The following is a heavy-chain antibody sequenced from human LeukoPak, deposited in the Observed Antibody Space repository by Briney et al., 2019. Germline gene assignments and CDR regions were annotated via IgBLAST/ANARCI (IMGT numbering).Heavy chain of an antibody. D-gene: IGHD6-13*01. J-gene: IGHJ6*02. V-gene: IGHV3-21*04. CDR1: GFTFSSYS. CDR2: ISSSSSYI. CDR3: ARPWSSSGNQEAFNYYYYGMDV. Sequence: GGSLRLSCAASGFTFSSYSMNWVRQAPGKGLEWVSSISSSSSYIYYADSVKGRFTISRDNAKNSLYLQMNSLGAEDTAVYYCARPWSSSGNQEAFNYYYYGMDVWGQGTTVTVSS.